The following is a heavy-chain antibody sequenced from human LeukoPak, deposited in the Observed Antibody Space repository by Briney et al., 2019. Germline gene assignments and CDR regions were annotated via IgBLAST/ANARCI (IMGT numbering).Heavy chain of an antibody. Sequence: PSETLSLTCSVSGGSISSNYWSWIRQPPGKGLEWIGYINYSGSTNYNPSPKSRVTISVDTSKNQFSLKVTSVTAADTGVYYCARGSDSSTLNWFDPWGQGTLVTVSS. CDR2: INYSGST. CDR3: ARGSDSSTLNWFDP. CDR1: GGSISSNY. J-gene: IGHJ5*02. V-gene: IGHV4-59*01. D-gene: IGHD6-13*01.